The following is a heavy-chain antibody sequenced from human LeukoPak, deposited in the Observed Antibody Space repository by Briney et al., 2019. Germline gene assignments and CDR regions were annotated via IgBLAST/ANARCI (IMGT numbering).Heavy chain of an antibody. CDR3: GRYSSGWYGGFVY. J-gene: IGHJ4*02. CDR2: IYPGDCET. V-gene: IGHV5-51*01. CDR1: GYSFTSYW. Sequence: GESREISCKGSGYSFTSYWIGWVRQMPGKGLEWMGIIYPGDCETRYSPSFQGQVTISADRSISTAYLQWSSLKASDTAMYYCGRYSSGWYGGFVYWGQGTL. D-gene: IGHD6-19*01.